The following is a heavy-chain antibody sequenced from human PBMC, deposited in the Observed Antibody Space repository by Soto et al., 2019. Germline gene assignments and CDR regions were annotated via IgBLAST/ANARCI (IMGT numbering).Heavy chain of an antibody. Sequence: TSETLSLTCTVSVYSISSCSYCACIRQPPGKGPEWIASIYHGGTTFYNPSLKSRITISVDTSNNQFSLKLTSVTAADTAVYYCARVHVMVVAGSTFDYWGHGTLVTVSS. J-gene: IGHJ4*01. CDR2: IYHGGTT. V-gene: IGHV4-38-2*02. CDR3: ARVHVMVVAGSTFDY. CDR1: VYSISSCSY. D-gene: IGHD6-19*01.